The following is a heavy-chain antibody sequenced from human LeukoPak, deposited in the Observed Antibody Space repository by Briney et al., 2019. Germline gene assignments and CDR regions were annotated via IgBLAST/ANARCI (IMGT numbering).Heavy chain of an antibody. J-gene: IGHJ4*02. CDR3: AIGGYGDYVEAFDY. D-gene: IGHD4-17*01. CDR2: ISYDGSKK. V-gene: IGHV3-30*03. Sequence: GGSLRLSCAAFGFTFSSYGMHWVRQAPGKGLEWVAVISYDGSKKYYAESVKGRFTISRDNSKNTLYLLMNSLRAEDTAVYSCAIGGYGDYVEAFDYWGQGTLVTVSS. CDR1: GFTFSSYG.